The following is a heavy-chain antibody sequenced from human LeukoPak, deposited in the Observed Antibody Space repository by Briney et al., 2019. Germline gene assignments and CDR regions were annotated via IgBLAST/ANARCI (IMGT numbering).Heavy chain of an antibody. CDR2: IYTSGST. V-gene: IGHV4-4*07. Sequence: SETLSLTCTVSGGSISSYYWSWIRQPAGKGLEWIGRIYTSGSTNYNPSLKSRVTMSVDTSKNQFSLKLSSVTAADTAVYYCARGFNYYDSRAFDIWGQGTMVTVSS. D-gene: IGHD3-22*01. J-gene: IGHJ3*02. CDR1: GGSISSYY. CDR3: ARGFNYYDSRAFDI.